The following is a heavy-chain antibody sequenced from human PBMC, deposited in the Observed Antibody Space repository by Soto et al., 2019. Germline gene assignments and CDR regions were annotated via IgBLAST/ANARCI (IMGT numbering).Heavy chain of an antibody. D-gene: IGHD6-13*01. CDR1: GFTFSSYW. V-gene: IGHV3-7*04. J-gene: IGHJ4*02. Sequence: EVQLVESGGGLVQPGGSLRLSCAASGFTFSSYWMSWVRQAPGKGLEWVANIKQDGSEKYYVDSVKGRFTISRDNAKNSLYLQMNSLRAEDTAVYYCARAYSSSPDLALDYFDYLGQGTLVTVSS. CDR3: ARAYSSSPDLALDYFDY. CDR2: IKQDGSEK.